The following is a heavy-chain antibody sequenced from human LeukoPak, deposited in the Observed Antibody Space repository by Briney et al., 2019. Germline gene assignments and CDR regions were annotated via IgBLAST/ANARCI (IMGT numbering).Heavy chain of an antibody. CDR1: GGSISSYS. V-gene: IGHV4-4*07. CDR2: IFASGST. J-gene: IGHJ3*02. Sequence: PSETLSLTCTVSGGSISSYSWSWIRQPAGKGLEWIGRIFASGSTKYNPSLKSRVTMSVETSKKQFSLKPSSVTAADTAVYYCAREGSAFDIWGQGTMVTVSS. CDR3: AREGSAFDI.